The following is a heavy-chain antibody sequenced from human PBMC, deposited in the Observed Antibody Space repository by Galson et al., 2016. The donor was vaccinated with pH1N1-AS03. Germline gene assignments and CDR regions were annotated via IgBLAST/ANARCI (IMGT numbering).Heavy chain of an antibody. Sequence: QSGAEVKKPGASVKVSCKASGGTLNNYAVNWVRQAPGQGLEWMGGISPIFGSANHAQKFQGRVTITADTFTNTAYMELSGLSSEDTAVYYCARGLTYHFGSGSVFWGQGTLVTVSS. V-gene: IGHV1-69*06. CDR2: ISPIFGSA. D-gene: IGHD3-10*01. J-gene: IGHJ4*02. CDR3: ARGLTYHFGSGSVF. CDR1: GGTLNNYA.